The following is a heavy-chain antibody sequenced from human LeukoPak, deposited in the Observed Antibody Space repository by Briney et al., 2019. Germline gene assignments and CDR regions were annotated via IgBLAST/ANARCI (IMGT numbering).Heavy chain of an antibody. V-gene: IGHV1-2*02. CDR3: AGDRDYSNTERGFDY. J-gene: IGHJ4*02. D-gene: IGHD4-11*01. CDR1: RYTFTDYY. Sequence: ASVKVSCKTSRYTFTDYYIHWVGQAPGQGLEWMGWINPNSGETNSAQKFQGRVTMTGDTSISTAYMELRRVTSDDTAVYYWAGDRDYSNTERGFDYWGQGTLVTVSS. CDR2: INPNSGET.